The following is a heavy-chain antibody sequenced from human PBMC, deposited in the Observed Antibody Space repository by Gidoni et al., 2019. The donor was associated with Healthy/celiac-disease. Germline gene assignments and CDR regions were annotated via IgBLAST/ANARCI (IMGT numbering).Heavy chain of an antibody. D-gene: IGHD4-17*01. V-gene: IGHV4-59*01. CDR2: IYYSGST. Sequence: QVQLQESGPGLVTPSETLSLTCTVSGGSISSYYWSWIRQPPGKGLEWIGYIYYSGSTNYNPSLKSRVTISVDTSKNQFSLKLSSVTAADTAVYYCARGGWDYGGNPPGDYWGQGTLVTVSS. CDR1: GGSISSYY. CDR3: ARGGWDYGGNPPGDY. J-gene: IGHJ4*02.